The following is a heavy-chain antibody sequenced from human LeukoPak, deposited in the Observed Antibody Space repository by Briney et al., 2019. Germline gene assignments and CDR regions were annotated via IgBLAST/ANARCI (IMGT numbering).Heavy chain of an antibody. CDR3: ARGRDGHGGYYSYMDV. CDR2: ISSSSSYI. D-gene: IGHD5-24*01. CDR1: GFTFSSYS. Sequence: GGSLRLSCAASGFTFSSYSMNWVRQAPGKGLEWVSSISSSSSYIYYADSVKGRFTISRDNAKNSLYLQMNSLRAEDTAVYYCARGRDGHGGYYSYMDVWGIGTTVTVSS. J-gene: IGHJ6*03. V-gene: IGHV3-21*01.